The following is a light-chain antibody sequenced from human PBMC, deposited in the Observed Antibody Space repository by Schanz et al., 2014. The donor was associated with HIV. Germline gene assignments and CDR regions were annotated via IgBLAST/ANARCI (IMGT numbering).Light chain of an antibody. V-gene: IGLV1-51*01. CDR1: AFNIGQNF. Sequence: HSVLTQPPSVSAAPGQKVTIACSGSAFNIGQNFVSWYQHLPGTAPKLLIYANHERPSEIPDRFSASRTGTSATLAIIGLQSGDEAEYYCATWDATVSAVLFGGGTKLTVL. CDR2: ANH. J-gene: IGLJ2*01. CDR3: ATWDATVSAVL.